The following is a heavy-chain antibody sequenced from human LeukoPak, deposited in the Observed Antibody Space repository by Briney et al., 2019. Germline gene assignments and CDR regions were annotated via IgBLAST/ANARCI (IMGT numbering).Heavy chain of an antibody. D-gene: IGHD5-24*01. Sequence: SETLSLTCTVSGGSISSSTYYWGWIRQPPGKGLEWIGSIYYSGSTYYSPSLKSRVTISVDTSKNQFSLKLSSVTAADTAVYYCARGGYNWGAFDYWGQGTLVTVSS. CDR3: ARGGYNWGAFDY. V-gene: IGHV4-39*01. CDR2: IYYSGST. J-gene: IGHJ4*02. CDR1: GGSISSSTYY.